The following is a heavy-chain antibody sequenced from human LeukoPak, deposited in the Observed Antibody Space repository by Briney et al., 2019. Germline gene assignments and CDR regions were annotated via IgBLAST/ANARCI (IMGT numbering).Heavy chain of an antibody. D-gene: IGHD3-22*01. Sequence: ASVKVPCKASGYTFSSYDINWVQQATGQGLEWMGWMNPNSGNTGFAQKFQGRVTMTRNTSISTAYMELSSLRSEDTAVYYCARPYYDSRGSHLLFDYWGQGTLVTVSS. CDR1: GYTFSSYD. CDR3: ARPYYDSRGSHLLFDY. CDR2: MNPNSGNT. V-gene: IGHV1-8*01. J-gene: IGHJ4*02.